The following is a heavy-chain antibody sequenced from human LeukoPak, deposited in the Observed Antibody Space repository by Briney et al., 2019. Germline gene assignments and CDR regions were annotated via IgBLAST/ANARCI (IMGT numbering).Heavy chain of an antibody. V-gene: IGHV4-4*02. Sequence: PSGALSLTCAVSGGSISSSNWWSWVRQPPGKGLEWIGEIYHSGSTNYNPSLKSRVTISVDKSKNQFSLKLSSVTAADTAVYYCARLVRVVVTSSWEFWFDPWGQGTLVTVSS. CDR2: IYHSGST. D-gene: IGHD2-21*02. J-gene: IGHJ5*02. CDR3: ARLVRVVVTSSWEFWFDP. CDR1: GGSISSSNW.